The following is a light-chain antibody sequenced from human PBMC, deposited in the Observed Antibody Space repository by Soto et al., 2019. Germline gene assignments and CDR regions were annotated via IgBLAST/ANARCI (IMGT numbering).Light chain of an antibody. CDR1: QSFGNNY. J-gene: IGKJ4*01. CDR3: QQYVSSPLT. Sequence: EIVFTQSPGTLSFSPGERATLSCKASQSFGNNYLAWYQQKPGQAPMLLIYGASTRATGIPDRFSGSGSGTDFTLIISRLEPEDFAVYYCQQYVSSPLTFGGGTKVDIK. V-gene: IGKV3-20*01. CDR2: GAS.